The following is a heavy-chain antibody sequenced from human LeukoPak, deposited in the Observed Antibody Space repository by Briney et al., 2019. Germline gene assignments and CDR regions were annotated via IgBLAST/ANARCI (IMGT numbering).Heavy chain of an antibody. V-gene: IGHV3-23*01. CDR2: ISGSGGST. Sequence: GGSLRLSCAASGFTFSSYAMSWVRQAPGKGLEWVSAISGSGGSTYYADSVKGRFTISRDNSKNTPYLQMNSLRAEDTAVYYCAKVVRFYYYDSSGYFHGDDYWGQGTLVTVSS. J-gene: IGHJ4*02. D-gene: IGHD3-22*01. CDR3: AKVVRFYYYDSSGYFHGDDY. CDR1: GFTFSSYA.